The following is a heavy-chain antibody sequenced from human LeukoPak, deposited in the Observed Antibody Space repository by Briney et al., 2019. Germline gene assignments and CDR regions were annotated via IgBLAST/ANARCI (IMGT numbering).Heavy chain of an antibody. CDR1: GGSISNGSYY. D-gene: IGHD6-13*01. V-gene: IGHV4-61*02. J-gene: IGHJ3*02. CDR2: IYTSGST. CDR3: ARSHSSSWSSEAFDI. Sequence: SETLSLTCTVSGGSISNGSYYWSWIRQPAGKGLEWIGRIYTSGSTNYNPSLKSRVTMSVDTSKNQFSLKLSSVTAADTAVYYCARSHSSSWSSEAFDIWGQGTMVTVSS.